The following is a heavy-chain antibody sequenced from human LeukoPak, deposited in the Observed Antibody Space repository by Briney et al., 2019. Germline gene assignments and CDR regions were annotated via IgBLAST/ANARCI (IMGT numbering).Heavy chain of an antibody. CDR2: INPNSGGT. Sequence: ASVKVSCKASGYTFTSYGISWVRQAPGQGLEWMGWINPNSGGTNYAQKFQGRVTMTRDTSISTAYMELSRLRSDDTAVYYCVGYSGYDNTFDYWGQGTLVTVSS. V-gene: IGHV1-2*02. CDR3: VGYSGYDNTFDY. J-gene: IGHJ4*02. D-gene: IGHD5-12*01. CDR1: GYTFTSYG.